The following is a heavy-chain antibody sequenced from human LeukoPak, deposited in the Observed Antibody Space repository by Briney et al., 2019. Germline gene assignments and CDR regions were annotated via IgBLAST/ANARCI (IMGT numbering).Heavy chain of an antibody. Sequence: SVKVSCKASGGTFSSYAISWVRQAPGQGLEWMGGIIPIFGTANYAQKFQGRVTITTDESTSTAYMELSSLRSEDTAVYYCATGWAQAYYYYMDVWGKGTTVTVSS. CDR2: IIPIFGTA. CDR3: ATGWAQAYYYYMDV. CDR1: GGTFSSYA. V-gene: IGHV1-69*05. J-gene: IGHJ6*03. D-gene: IGHD6-13*01.